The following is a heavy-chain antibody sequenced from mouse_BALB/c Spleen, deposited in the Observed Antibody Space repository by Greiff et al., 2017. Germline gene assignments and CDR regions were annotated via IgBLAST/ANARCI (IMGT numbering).Heavy chain of an antibody. CDR2: INPSNGRT. D-gene: IGHD1-1*01. J-gene: IGHJ4*01. Sequence: QVQLQQPGAELVKPGASVKLSCKASGYTFTSYWMHWVKQRPGQGLEWIGEINPSNGRTNYNEKLKSKATLTVDKSSSTAYMQLSSLTSEDSAVYYCARGSSYAMDYWGQGTSVTVSS. CDR1: GYTFTSYW. CDR3: ARGSSYAMDY. V-gene: IGHV1S81*02.